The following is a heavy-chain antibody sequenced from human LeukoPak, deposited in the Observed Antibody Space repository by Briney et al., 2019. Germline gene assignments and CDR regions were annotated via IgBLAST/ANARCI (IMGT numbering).Heavy chain of an antibody. D-gene: IGHD3-22*01. CDR1: GYTFTGYY. Sequence: ASVKVSCKASGYTFTGYYMHWVRQAPGQGLEWMGWINPNSGGTNYAQNLQGRVTMTTDTTTSTAYMELRSLRSDDTAVYYCARHRLHRLYYDSSGYYHDAFDIWGQGTMVTVSS. J-gene: IGHJ3*02. V-gene: IGHV1-2*02. CDR2: INPNSGGT. CDR3: ARHRLHRLYYDSSGYYHDAFDI.